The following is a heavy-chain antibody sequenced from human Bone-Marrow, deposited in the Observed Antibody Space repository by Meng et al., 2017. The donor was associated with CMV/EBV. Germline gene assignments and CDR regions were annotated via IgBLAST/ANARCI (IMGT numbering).Heavy chain of an antibody. CDR2: IWPDDSDT. CDR3: ASGIQLWLLGAFDI. J-gene: IGHJ3*02. CDR1: GYSFTNYW. Sequence: GESLKISCKGSGYSFTNYWIGWVRQMPGKGLEWMGIIWPDDSDTRYSPSFQGQVTISADKSISTAYLQWSSLKASDTAMYYCASGIQLWLLGAFDIWGQGTMVTVSS. V-gene: IGHV5-51*01. D-gene: IGHD5-18*01.